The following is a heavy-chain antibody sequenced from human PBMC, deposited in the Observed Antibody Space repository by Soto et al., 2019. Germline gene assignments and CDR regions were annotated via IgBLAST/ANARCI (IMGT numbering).Heavy chain of an antibody. D-gene: IGHD1-7*01. CDR2: VSGGADYT. V-gene: IGHV3-23*01. CDR3: AKEGGNYNYDALDF. J-gene: IGHJ6*04. Sequence: EVHLLESGGGLVQPGGSLRLSCAASGFTFSSCAMTWVRQAPGKGLEWVSEVSGGADYTYDADSVKGRFTISRDNSKNTQSLQINSLRAEDTAVYYCAKEGGNYNYDALDFWGKGTTVTVSS. CDR1: GFTFSSCA.